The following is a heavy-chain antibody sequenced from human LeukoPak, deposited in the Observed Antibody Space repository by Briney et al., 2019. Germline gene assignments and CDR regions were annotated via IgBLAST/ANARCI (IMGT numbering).Heavy chain of an antibody. Sequence: PSETLSLTCTVSGGSISSYYWSWIRQPPGKGLEWIGYIYYSGSTNYNPSLKSRVTISVDTSKNQFSLKLSSVTAADTAVYYCARGSLFWPFDYWGQGTLVTVSS. CDR3: ARGSLFWPFDY. CDR1: GGSISSYY. V-gene: IGHV4-59*12. J-gene: IGHJ4*02. CDR2: IYYSGST. D-gene: IGHD3-9*01.